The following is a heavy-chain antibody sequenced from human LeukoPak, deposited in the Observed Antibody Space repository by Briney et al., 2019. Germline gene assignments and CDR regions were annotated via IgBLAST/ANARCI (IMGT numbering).Heavy chain of an antibody. CDR2: INHSGST. V-gene: IGHV4-34*01. CDR3: ARGLRRWYDYMDV. CDR1: GGSFSGYY. D-gene: IGHD6-13*01. J-gene: IGHJ6*03. Sequence: PSETLSLTCAVYGGSFSGYYWSWIRQPPGKGLEWIGEINHSGSTNYNPSLKSRVTISVDTSKNQFSLELSSVTAADTAVYYCARGLRRWYDYMDVWGKGTTVTVSS.